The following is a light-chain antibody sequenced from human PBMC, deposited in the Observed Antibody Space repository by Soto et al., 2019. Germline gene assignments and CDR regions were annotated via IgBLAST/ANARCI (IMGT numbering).Light chain of an antibody. CDR1: QGISSA. J-gene: IGKJ4*01. CDR3: QQFQSYALT. CDR2: DAS. Sequence: AIQLTQSPSSLSASVGDRVTITCRASQGISSALAWYQHKPGRAPRLLIYDASSLQSGVPSRFGGSGSGTDFTLTISSLQPEDFATYYCQQFQSYALTFGGGTKLEIK. V-gene: IGKV1-13*02.